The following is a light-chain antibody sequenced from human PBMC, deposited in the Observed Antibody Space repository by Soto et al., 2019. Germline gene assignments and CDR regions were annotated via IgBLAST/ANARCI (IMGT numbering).Light chain of an antibody. CDR2: GAS. V-gene: IGKV3-15*01. J-gene: IGKJ2*01. Sequence: EIVLTQSPATLSVSPGERATLSCRASQSVSTNLAWYQQKPGQAPRLLIYGASTRATGIPARFSGSGSGTDFTLTISSLQSEDVAVYYCQQYNNWYTFGQGTKLEIK. CDR1: QSVSTN. CDR3: QQYNNWYT.